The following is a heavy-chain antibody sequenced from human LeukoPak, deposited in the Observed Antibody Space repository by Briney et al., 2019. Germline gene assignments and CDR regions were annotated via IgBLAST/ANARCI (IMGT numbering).Heavy chain of an antibody. CDR3: ARHEWGPLPVYYYYGMDV. D-gene: IGHD3-16*01. V-gene: IGHV4-59*08. J-gene: IGHJ6*02. CDR2: IYYSGST. Sequence: PSETLSLTCTVSGGSISSYYWSWIRQPPGKGLEWIGYIYYSGSTNYNPSLKSRVTISVDTSKNQSSLKLSSATAADTAVYYCARHEWGPLPVYYYYGMDVWGQGTTVTVSS. CDR1: GGSISSYY.